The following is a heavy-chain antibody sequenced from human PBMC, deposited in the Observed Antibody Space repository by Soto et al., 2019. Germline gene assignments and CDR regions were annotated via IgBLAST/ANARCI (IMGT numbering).Heavy chain of an antibody. Sequence: QVQLVESGGGVVQPGRSLRLSCAASGFTFTSYALHWVRQAPGKGLEWLAVISYDGTYKFYAESVKGRVTISRDDSKNTLFLQVNSLRAGDTAVYYCARGIVDYGDYEHFYYYGMDVWGQGTSVTVS. D-gene: IGHD4-17*01. CDR1: GFTFTSYA. CDR2: ISYDGTYK. J-gene: IGHJ6*02. CDR3: ARGIVDYGDYEHFYYYGMDV. V-gene: IGHV3-30-3*01.